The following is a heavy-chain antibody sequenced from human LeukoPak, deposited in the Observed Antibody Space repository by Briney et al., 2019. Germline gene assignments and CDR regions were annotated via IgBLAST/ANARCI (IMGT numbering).Heavy chain of an antibody. CDR1: GFSFTNAW. J-gene: IGHJ4*02. D-gene: IGHD3-10*01. CDR3: TTDLAITMIRGVIVY. CDR2: IKSKADGETT. V-gene: IGHV3-15*05. Sequence: GGSLRLSCAASGFSFTNAWMTWVRQAPGKGLEWVGRIKSKADGETTDYAAPVKGRCTMSRDDSKATLYLQMNYVNTEDTAVYYCTTDLAITMIRGVIVYWGQGTLVTVSS.